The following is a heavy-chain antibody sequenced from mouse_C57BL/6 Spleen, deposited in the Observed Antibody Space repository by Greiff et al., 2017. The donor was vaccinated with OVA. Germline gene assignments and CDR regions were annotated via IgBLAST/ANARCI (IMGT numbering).Heavy chain of an antibody. J-gene: IGHJ2*01. D-gene: IGHD1-1*01. Sequence: LVESGAELVKPGASVKISCKASGYAFSSYWMNWVKQRPGKGLEWIGQIYPGDGDTNYNGKFKGKATLTADKSSSTAYMQLSSLTSEDSAVYFCAREFTTVVPLDYWGQGTTLTVSS. V-gene: IGHV1-80*01. CDR1: GYAFSSYW. CDR3: AREFTTVVPLDY. CDR2: IYPGDGDT.